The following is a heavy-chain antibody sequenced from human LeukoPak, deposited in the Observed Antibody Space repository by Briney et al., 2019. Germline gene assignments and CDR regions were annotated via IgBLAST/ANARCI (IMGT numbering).Heavy chain of an antibody. CDR2: IKSKTDGGTT. J-gene: IGHJ4*02. V-gene: IGHV3-15*01. Sequence: PGGSLRLSCAVSGFTFSNAWMSWVRQAPGKGLEWVGRIKSKTDGGTTDHAAPVKGRFSISRDDSKNTLFLQMNSLKTEDTAVYYCTTDYAVVAATCDCWGQGTLVTVSS. CDR1: GFTFSNAW. D-gene: IGHD2-15*01. CDR3: TTDYAVVAATCDC.